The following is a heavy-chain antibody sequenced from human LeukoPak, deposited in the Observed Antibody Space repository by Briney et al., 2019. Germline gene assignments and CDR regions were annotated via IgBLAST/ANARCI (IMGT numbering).Heavy chain of an antibody. J-gene: IGHJ4*02. CDR1: GFTFSSYA. CDR2: ISSNGGST. Sequence: PGGSLRLSCAASGFTFSSYAMHWVRQAPGEGLEYVSAISSNGGSTYYANSVKDGFTISGDNSKNTLYLQMGSLRAEDMAVYYCARGSRRSNGDYAGDYWGQGTLVTVSS. D-gene: IGHD4-17*01. V-gene: IGHV3-64*01. CDR3: ARGSRRSNGDYAGDY.